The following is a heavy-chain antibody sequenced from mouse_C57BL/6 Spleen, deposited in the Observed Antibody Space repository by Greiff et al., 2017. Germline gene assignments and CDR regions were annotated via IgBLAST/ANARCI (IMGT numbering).Heavy chain of an antibody. Sequence: QVQLQQSGAELVRPGASVTLSCKASGYTFTDYEMHWVKQTPVHGLEWIGAIDPETGGTAYNQKFKGKAILTADKSASTAYMELRSLTSEDAAVYYCTGTRLPGDYWGQGTTLTVSS. V-gene: IGHV1-15*01. CDR3: TGTRLPGDY. D-gene: IGHD3-3*01. CDR1: GYTFTDYE. J-gene: IGHJ2*01. CDR2: IDPETGGT.